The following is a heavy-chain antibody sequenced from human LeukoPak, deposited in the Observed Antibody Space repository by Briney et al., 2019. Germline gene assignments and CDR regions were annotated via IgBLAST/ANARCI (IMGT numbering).Heavy chain of an antibody. D-gene: IGHD3-10*01. Sequence: GGSLRLSCAASGFTFNTYSMNWVRQAPGKGLEWVSSISSTSDYIYYADSLKGRFTISRDNAKNSLYLQMNSLRAEDTAVYYCAREEEDYYDSGTYYFDFWGQGTLVTVSS. V-gene: IGHV3-21*01. CDR2: ISSTSDYI. CDR3: AREEEDYYDSGTYYFDF. CDR1: GFTFNTYS. J-gene: IGHJ4*02.